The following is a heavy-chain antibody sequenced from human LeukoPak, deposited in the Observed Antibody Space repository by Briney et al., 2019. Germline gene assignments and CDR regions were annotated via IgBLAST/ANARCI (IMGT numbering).Heavy chain of an antibody. CDR3: ARDLSDIVATLTFADY. CDR2: IKQDGSEK. Sequence: GGSLRLSCTGSGFIFGGYTMSWVRQAPGKGLEWVANIKQDGSEKYYVDSVKGRFTISRDNSKNTLYLQMNSLRAEDTAVYYCARDLSDIVATLTFADYWGQGTLVTVSS. CDR1: GFIFGGYT. V-gene: IGHV3-7*01. D-gene: IGHD5-12*01. J-gene: IGHJ4*02.